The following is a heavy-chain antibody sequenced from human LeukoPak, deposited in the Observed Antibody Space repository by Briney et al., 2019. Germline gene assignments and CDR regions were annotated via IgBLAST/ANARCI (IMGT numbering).Heavy chain of an antibody. CDR2: IWYGGTNK. J-gene: IGHJ6*02. CDR3: ARVLLPLYGMDV. D-gene: IGHD3-22*01. Sequence: GGSLRLSCAASGFTFSSYGMHWVRQAPGKGLEWVAVIWYGGTNKYYADSVKGRFTISRDNSKNTLYLQMNSLRGEDTAVYYCARVLLPLYGMDVWGQGTTVTVSS. CDR1: GFTFSSYG. V-gene: IGHV3-33*08.